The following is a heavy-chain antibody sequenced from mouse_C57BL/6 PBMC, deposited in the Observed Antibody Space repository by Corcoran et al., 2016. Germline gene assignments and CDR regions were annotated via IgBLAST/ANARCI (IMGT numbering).Heavy chain of an antibody. V-gene: IGHV3-6*01. CDR3: ARDRDYYGSSLFAY. D-gene: IGHD1-1*01. J-gene: IGHJ3*01. CDR1: GYSITSGYY. Sequence: DVQLQESGPGLVKPSQSLSLTCSVTGYSITSGYYWNWIRQFPGNKLEWMGYISYDGSNNYNPSLKNRISITRDTSKNQFFLKLNFVTTEDTATYYCARDRDYYGSSLFAYWGQGTLVTVSA. CDR2: ISYDGSN.